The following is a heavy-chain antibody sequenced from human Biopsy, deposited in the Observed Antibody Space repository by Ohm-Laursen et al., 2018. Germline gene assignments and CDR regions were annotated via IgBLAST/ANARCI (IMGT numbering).Heavy chain of an antibody. CDR3: ARARDDFVVVPAAFFDF. J-gene: IGHJ4*02. Sequence: SLRLSCAAFGFTFSDHHMAWVRQAPGKGLEWLSYISSRGATIKYADSVKGRFTISRDNAKNSLYLRMNSLRAEDTAVYFCARARDDFVVVPAAFFDFWGQGTLVTVSS. CDR2: ISSRGATI. D-gene: IGHD2-15*01. V-gene: IGHV3-11*01. CDR1: GFTFSDHH.